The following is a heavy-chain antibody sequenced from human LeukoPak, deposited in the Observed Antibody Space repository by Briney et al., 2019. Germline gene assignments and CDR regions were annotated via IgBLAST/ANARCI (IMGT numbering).Heavy chain of an antibody. D-gene: IGHD3-9*01. CDR1: GGSISSYY. V-gene: IGHV4-59*01. CDR2: IYYSGST. Sequence: PSETLSLTCTVSGGSISSYYWSWIRQPPGKGLEWIGYIYYSGSTNYNPSLKSRVTISVDTSKNQFSLKLSSVTAADTAVYYCARAALTGYYFTFDYWGQGTLVTVSS. J-gene: IGHJ4*02. CDR3: ARAALTGYYFTFDY.